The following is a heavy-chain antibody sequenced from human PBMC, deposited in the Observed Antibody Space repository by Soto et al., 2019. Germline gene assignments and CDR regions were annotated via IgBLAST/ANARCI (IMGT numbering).Heavy chain of an antibody. Sequence: QVQLVQSGAEVKKPGASVKVSCKASGYTFTGYYMHWVRQAPGQGLEWMGWINPNSGGTNYAQKFQGWVTMTRDTPISTAYMELSRLRSDDTAVYYCARDLGPYSSDAFDIWGQGTMVTVSS. J-gene: IGHJ3*02. CDR3: ARDLGPYSSDAFDI. CDR2: INPNSGGT. CDR1: GYTFTGYY. V-gene: IGHV1-2*04. D-gene: IGHD6-13*01.